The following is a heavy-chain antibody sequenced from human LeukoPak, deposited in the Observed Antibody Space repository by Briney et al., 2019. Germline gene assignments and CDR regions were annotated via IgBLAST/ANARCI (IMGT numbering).Heavy chain of an antibody. J-gene: IGHJ4*02. D-gene: IGHD5-18*01. CDR2: IYYSGST. CDR3: ARHVGYLDY. CDR1: GGSISSYY. V-gene: IGHV4-59*08. Sequence: SETLSVTCTVSGGSISSYYWSWIRQPPGKGLEWIGYIYYSGSTNYNPSLKSRVTISVDTSKNQFSLKLSSVTAADTAVYYCARHVGYLDYWGQGTLVTVSS.